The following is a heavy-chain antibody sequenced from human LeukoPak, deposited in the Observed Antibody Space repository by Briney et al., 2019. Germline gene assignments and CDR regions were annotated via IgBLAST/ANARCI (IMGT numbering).Heavy chain of an antibody. D-gene: IGHD3-3*01. CDR1: GYSFTGYY. CDR2: INPNNGAT. CDR3: ARGSETYYDFWSGSSFDY. Sequence: ASVKVPCKASGYSFTGYYIHWVRQAPGQGLDWMGWINPNNGATKYAQKFQGRVTMTRDTSISRAYMELTRLRSDATAVYYRARGSETYYDFWSGSSFDYWGQGTLVTVSS. J-gene: IGHJ4*02. V-gene: IGHV1-2*02.